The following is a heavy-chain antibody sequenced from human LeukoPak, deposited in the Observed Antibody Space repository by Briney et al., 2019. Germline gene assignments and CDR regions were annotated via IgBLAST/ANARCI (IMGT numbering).Heavy chain of an antibody. Sequence: GGSLKLSCAASGFTFSGSAMHWVRQASGKGLEWLGRIRSKADSYTTAYAASVKGRFIVSRDDSKNTAYLQMNSLKTEDTAVYYCRAAADLDDYWGQGTLVTVSS. CDR1: GFTFSGSA. V-gene: IGHV3-73*01. CDR2: IRSKADSYTT. CDR3: RAAADLDDY. J-gene: IGHJ4*02. D-gene: IGHD6-13*01.